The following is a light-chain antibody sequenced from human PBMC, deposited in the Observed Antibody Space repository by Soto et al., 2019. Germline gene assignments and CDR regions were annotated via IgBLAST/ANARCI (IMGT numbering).Light chain of an antibody. J-gene: IGKJ1*01. Sequence: DLQSVESRNTVYLSVGRIVTNTCRASQSISSWLAWYQQKPGKAPKLLMYDASSLASGVPSRFSVSGYGTEFDLSMRCLQPDDFATYYCEQYNSYVWRFGQGTKVDIK. CDR2: DAS. CDR1: QSISSW. V-gene: IGKV1-5*01. CDR3: EQYNSYVWR.